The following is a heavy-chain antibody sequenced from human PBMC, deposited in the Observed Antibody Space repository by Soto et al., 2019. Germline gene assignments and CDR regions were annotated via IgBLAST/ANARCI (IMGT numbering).Heavy chain of an antibody. J-gene: IGHJ4*02. CDR2: ISAYNGNT. D-gene: IGHD3-10*01. V-gene: IGHV1-18*01. CDR1: GYTFTSYG. CDR3: ARVYGSGSYYDPGY. Sequence: GASVKVSCKASGYTFTSYGISWVRQAPGQGLEWMGWISAYNGNTNYAQKLQGRVTMTTDTSTSTAYMELRSLRSDDTAVYYCARVYGSGSYYDPGYWGQGTLVTVSS.